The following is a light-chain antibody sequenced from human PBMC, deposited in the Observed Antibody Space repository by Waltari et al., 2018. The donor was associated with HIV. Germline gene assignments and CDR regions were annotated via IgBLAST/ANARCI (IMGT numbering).Light chain of an antibody. Sequence: QSALTQPPSASGSLGQSVTISCTGSSSDLGANDPVSWFQHHPRRAPKPLLYEVTRRPSTVSDRFSGSRSGSTAFLTVAGLQPDDEATYFCSSYGDSLRVLFGGGTNVTVL. CDR3: SSYGDSLRVL. V-gene: IGLV2-8*01. CDR1: SSDLGANDP. J-gene: IGLJ3*02. CDR2: EVT.